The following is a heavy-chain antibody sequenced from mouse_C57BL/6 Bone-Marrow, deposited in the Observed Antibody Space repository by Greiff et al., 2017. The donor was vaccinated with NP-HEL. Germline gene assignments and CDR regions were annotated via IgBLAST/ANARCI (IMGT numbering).Heavy chain of an antibody. CDR3: ARRQNFPFAS. Sequence: EVHLVESGGGLVKPGGSLKLSCAASGFTFSDYGMHWVRQAPEKGLEWVAYISSGSSTIYYADTVKGRFTISRDNAKNPLFLQMTSLRSEYSAMYYCARRQNFPFASWGPETLVTVSA. J-gene: IGHJ3*01. CDR1: GFTFSDYG. V-gene: IGHV5-17*01. CDR2: ISSGSSTI.